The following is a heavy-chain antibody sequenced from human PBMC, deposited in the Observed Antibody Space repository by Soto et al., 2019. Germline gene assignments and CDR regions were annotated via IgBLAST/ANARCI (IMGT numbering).Heavy chain of an antibody. CDR2: IYSSGTT. J-gene: IGHJ5*02. V-gene: IGHV4-31*03. CDR1: GGSITSANYY. D-gene: IGHD3-16*02. Sequence: QVQLQESGPGLVKPSQTLSLSCSISGGSITSANYYWTWIRLFPGKGLEWIGYIYSSGTTHYTPSLKSRATISLETSNNQFSLEVKSATAADTAVYYCARMGLHLGELSRNWFDPWGQGSLVTVSS. CDR3: ARMGLHLGELSRNWFDP.